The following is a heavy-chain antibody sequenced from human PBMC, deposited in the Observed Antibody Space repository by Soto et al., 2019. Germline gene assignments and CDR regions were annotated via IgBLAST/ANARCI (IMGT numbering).Heavy chain of an antibody. J-gene: IGHJ5*02. V-gene: IGHV3-48*02. CDR2: IGSSSSII. Sequence: GGSLRLSCAASGFTFSNYNMNWVRQAPGKGLEWIAYIGSSSSIIFYADSVKGRFTISRDNAKSSLFLQMNSLRDEDTGVYYCARGGILSAWGQGTGVTVSS. CDR3: ARGGILSA. CDR1: GFTFSNYN. D-gene: IGHD3-16*01.